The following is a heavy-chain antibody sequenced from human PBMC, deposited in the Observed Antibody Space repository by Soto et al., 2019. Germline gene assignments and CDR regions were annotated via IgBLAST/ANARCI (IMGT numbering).Heavy chain of an antibody. J-gene: IGHJ4*02. CDR2: IIPIFGTA. CDR1: GGTFSSYA. CDR3: AREGGALWFGESKLFDY. D-gene: IGHD3-10*01. Sequence: QVQLVQSGAEVKKPGSSVKVSCKASGGTFSSYAISWVRQAPGQGLEWMGGIIPIFGTANYAQKFQGRVTITADKSTSTAYMELSSLRSEDTAVYYCAREGGALWFGESKLFDYWGQGTLVTVSS. V-gene: IGHV1-69*06.